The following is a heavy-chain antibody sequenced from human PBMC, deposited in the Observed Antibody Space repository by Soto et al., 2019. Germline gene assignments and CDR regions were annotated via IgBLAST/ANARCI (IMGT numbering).Heavy chain of an antibody. CDR2: ISWNSGDI. Sequence: EVQLVESGGGSVQPGRSLRLSCAASGFSFDDYGMHWVRQGPGKGLEWVSGISWNSGDIYYADSVKGRFTISRDNAKRSLYLQMNSLRTQDTALYYCANDNDLDRDGPFDYWGQGILDTDST. CDR1: GFSFDDYG. V-gene: IGHV3-9*01. J-gene: IGHJ4*02. CDR3: ANDNDLDRDGPFDY. D-gene: IGHD2-2*03.